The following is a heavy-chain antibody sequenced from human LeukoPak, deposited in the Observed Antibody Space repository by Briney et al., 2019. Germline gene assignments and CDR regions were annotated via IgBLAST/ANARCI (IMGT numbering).Heavy chain of an antibody. CDR1: GGSFSTYY. D-gene: IGHD2-21*01. J-gene: IGHJ4*02. V-gene: IGHV4-34*01. CDR2: VIHSGST. CDR3: ARGGIPDY. Sequence: SETLSLTCVVYGGSFSTYYWSWIRQPPGKGLEWIGEVIHSGSTNYNPSLKSRVTILVDTSRNQFSLKLNSVTAADTAVYYCARGGIPDYWGQGILVTVSS.